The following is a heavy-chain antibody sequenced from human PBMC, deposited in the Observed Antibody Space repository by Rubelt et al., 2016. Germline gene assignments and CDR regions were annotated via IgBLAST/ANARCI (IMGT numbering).Heavy chain of an antibody. CDR2: IIPIFGTA. CDR3: ARDFLEWSDAFDI. D-gene: IGHD3-3*01. CDR1: GGTFSSYA. J-gene: IGHJ3*02. Sequence: QVQLVQSGAEVKKPGSSVKVSCKASGGTFSSYAISWVRQAPGQGLEWMGGIIPIFGTANYAKKFQGRVTITADESTSTAYTELSSLRSEDTAVYYCARDFLEWSDAFDIWGQGTMVTVSS. V-gene: IGHV1-69*01.